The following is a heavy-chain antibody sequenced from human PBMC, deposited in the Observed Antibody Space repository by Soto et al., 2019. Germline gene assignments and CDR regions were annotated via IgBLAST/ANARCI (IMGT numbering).Heavy chain of an antibody. CDR1: GASINDHNW. V-gene: IGHV4-4*02. J-gene: IGHJ4*02. CDR3: ARHMWVSGTRGFDY. D-gene: IGHD3-3*01. Sequence: QVQLQQSGPGLVKPSETLSLTCAVSGASINDHNWWCLVRQTPGKGPAWIGEVVHWGTTNYNPSLRSRLNLSKAKPNNQISLTLSSVTAPDSALYYCARHMWVSGTRGFDYWGQGTLVTVSS. CDR2: VVHWGTT.